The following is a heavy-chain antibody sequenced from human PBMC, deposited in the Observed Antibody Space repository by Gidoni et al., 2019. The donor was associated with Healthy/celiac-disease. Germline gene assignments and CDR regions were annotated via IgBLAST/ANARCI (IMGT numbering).Heavy chain of an antibody. Sequence: QVQLVQSGAEVKKPGSSVNVTCKASGGTFSSYTISWVRQGPGQGLEWMGRIIPILGRANYAQKFQGRVTITADKSTSTAYMELSSLRSEDTAVDYCARGISGSYYVDYWGQGTLVTVSS. J-gene: IGHJ4*02. V-gene: IGHV1-69*08. CDR3: ARGISGSYYVDY. D-gene: IGHD1-26*01. CDR2: IIPILGRA. CDR1: GGTFSSYT.